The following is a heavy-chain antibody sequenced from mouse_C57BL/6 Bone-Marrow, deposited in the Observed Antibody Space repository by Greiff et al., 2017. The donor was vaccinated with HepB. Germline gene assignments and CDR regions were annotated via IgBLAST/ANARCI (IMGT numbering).Heavy chain of an antibody. CDR2: IHPNSGST. V-gene: IGHV1-64*01. Sequence: QVQLKQPGAELVKPGASVKLSCKASGYTFTSYWMHWVKQRPGQGLEWIGMIHPNSGSTNYNEKFKSKATLTVDKSSSTAYMQLSSLTSEDSAVYYCARLLRSLYAMDYWGQGTSVTVSS. CDR3: ARLLRSLYAMDY. J-gene: IGHJ4*01. D-gene: IGHD1-1*01. CDR1: GYTFTSYW.